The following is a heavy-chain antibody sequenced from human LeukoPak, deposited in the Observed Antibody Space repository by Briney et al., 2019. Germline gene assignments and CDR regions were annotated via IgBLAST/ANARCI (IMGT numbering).Heavy chain of an antibody. Sequence: PSETLSLTCTVSGGSISSYYWSWIRQPPGKGLEWIGYIYYSGSTNYNPSLKSRVTISVDTSNNQFSLKLSSVTAADTAVYYCARSEDILTGYCFDYWGQGTLVTVSS. D-gene: IGHD3-9*01. CDR1: GGSISSYY. V-gene: IGHV4-59*01. CDR3: ARSEDILTGYCFDY. J-gene: IGHJ4*02. CDR2: IYYSGST.